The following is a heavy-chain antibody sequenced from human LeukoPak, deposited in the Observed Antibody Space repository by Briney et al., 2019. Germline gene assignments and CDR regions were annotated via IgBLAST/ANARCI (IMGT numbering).Heavy chain of an antibody. CDR1: GGSISIYY. V-gene: IGHV4-59*04. Sequence: SETLSLTCSVSGGSISIYYWGWIRQPPGKGLEWIGNIYRSGSTYYNPSLESRVTISIDMSKNQFSLRLRSVTASDTAVYYCAVTDQSGYSFGSDFDYWGQGTLVTVSS. CDR2: IYRSGST. D-gene: IGHD5-18*01. CDR3: AVTDQSGYSFGSDFDY. J-gene: IGHJ4*02.